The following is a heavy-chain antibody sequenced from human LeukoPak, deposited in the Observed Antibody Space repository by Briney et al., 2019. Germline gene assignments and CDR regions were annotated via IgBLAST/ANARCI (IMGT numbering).Heavy chain of an antibody. CDR3: ARSCSGGSCYLF. V-gene: IGHV4-30-2*01. CDR1: GGSISSGGYS. D-gene: IGHD2-15*01. CDR2: IYHSGST. J-gene: IGHJ4*02. Sequence: SETLSLTCAVSGGSISSGGYSWSWIRQPPGTGLEWLGYIYHSGSTYYNPSLKSRVTISVDRSKNQFSLKLSSVTAADTAVYYCARSCSGGSCYLFWGQGTLVTVSS.